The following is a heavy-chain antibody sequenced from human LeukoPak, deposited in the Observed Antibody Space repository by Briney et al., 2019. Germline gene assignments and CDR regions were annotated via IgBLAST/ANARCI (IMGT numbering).Heavy chain of an antibody. J-gene: IGHJ5*02. CDR1: GFTFSSYS. D-gene: IGHD1-1*01. CDR2: ITGSSSYI. Sequence: GGSLRLSCAASGFTFSSYSMNWVRQAPGKGLEWVSSITGSSSYIYYADSVKGRFTISRDNAKNSLYLQMNSLRVEDTAVYYCARAKWVGTTDNWFDPWGQGTLVTVSS. CDR3: ARAKWVGTTDNWFDP. V-gene: IGHV3-21*01.